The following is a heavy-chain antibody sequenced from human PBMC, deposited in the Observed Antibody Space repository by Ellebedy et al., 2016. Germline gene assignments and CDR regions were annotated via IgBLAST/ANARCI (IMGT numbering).Heavy chain of an antibody. Sequence: GESLKISCAASGFTFSSYSMNWVRQAPGKGLEWVSSISSSSSYIYYADSVKGRFTISRDNAKNSLYLQMNSLRAEDTAVYYCARDRWGYSGYDLASDSSYLDAFDIWGQGTMVTVSS. CDR3: ARDRWGYSGYDLASDSSYLDAFDI. J-gene: IGHJ3*02. CDR1: GFTFSSYS. D-gene: IGHD5-12*01. CDR2: ISSSSSYI. V-gene: IGHV3-21*01.